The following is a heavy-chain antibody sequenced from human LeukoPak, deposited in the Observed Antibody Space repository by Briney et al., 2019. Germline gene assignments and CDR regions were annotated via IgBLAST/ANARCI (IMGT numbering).Heavy chain of an antibody. CDR2: ISGSGGGT. J-gene: IGHJ6*02. Sequence: GGSLRLSCAASGFTFSSYAMSWVRQAPGKGLEWVSAISGSGGGTYYADSVKGWFTISRDNSKNTLYLQMNSLRAEDTAVYYCAKVEYSSSWIYYYYGMDVWGQGTTVTVSS. V-gene: IGHV3-23*01. CDR3: AKVEYSSSWIYYYYGMDV. D-gene: IGHD6-6*01. CDR1: GFTFSSYA.